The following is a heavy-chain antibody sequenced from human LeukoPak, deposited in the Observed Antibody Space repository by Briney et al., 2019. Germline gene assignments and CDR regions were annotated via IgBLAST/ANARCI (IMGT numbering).Heavy chain of an antibody. CDR3: ARASGSSRAWFDP. CDR2: INPNSGGT. J-gene: IGHJ5*02. V-gene: IGHV1-2*02. D-gene: IGHD1-26*01. Sequence: ASVKVSCKASGYTFTGYYMHWVRQAPGQGLEWMGWINPNSGGTNYAQKFQGRVTMTRDTSISTAYMELSSLRSEDTAVYYCARASGSSRAWFDPWGQGTLVTVSS. CDR1: GYTFTGYY.